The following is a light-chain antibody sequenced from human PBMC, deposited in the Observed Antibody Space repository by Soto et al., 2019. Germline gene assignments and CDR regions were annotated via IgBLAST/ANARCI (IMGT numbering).Light chain of an antibody. CDR2: GSS. J-gene: IGKJ1*01. CDR1: ESLSSSY. Sequence: EIVLTQSPVTLSLSPGERATVSCRASESLSSSYLAWYQQKPGHAPRILIYGSSSRATGVPDRFSGSASGTDLSLTISRLEPEDLAVYYCQQFASSRWTFGKGTKVNIK. V-gene: IGKV3-20*01. CDR3: QQFASSRWT.